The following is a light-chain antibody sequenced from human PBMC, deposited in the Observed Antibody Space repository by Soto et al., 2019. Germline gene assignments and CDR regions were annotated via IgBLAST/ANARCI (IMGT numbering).Light chain of an antibody. CDR3: QQCGGSPLFS. CDR2: TTS. CDR1: QSVTSSC. J-gene: IGKJ3*01. V-gene: IGKV3-20*01. Sequence: EIVLTQSPATLSLSPGERATLSCTASQSVTSSCLAWYQRKPGQAPRLLIHTTSTSATDIPDRFSGSGSGTDFTLTIIRLQPEDFAVYYCQQCGGSPLFSFGPGTRVDI.